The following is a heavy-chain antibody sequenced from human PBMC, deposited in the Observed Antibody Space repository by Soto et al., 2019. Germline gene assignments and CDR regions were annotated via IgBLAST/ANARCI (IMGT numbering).Heavy chain of an antibody. D-gene: IGHD6-19*01. V-gene: IGHV4-39*01. J-gene: IGHJ4*02. CDR2: IYSSGST. Sequence: QLQLQESGPGLVKPSETLSLTCTVSGGSVSSISYYWGWIRQPPGKGLEWIGGIYSSGSTYYSPSLKSRVTVSVDTSKNQFSLKLSSVTAADTAVYYCARQEVAAFDYWGQGTLVTVSS. CDR1: GGSVSSISYY. CDR3: ARQEVAAFDY.